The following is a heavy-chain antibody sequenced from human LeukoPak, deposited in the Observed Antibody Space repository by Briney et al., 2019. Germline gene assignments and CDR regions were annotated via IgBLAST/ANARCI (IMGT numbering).Heavy chain of an antibody. V-gene: IGHV3-23*01. D-gene: IGHD3/OR15-3a*01. Sequence: GGSLRLSCAASGFTFSSYAMSWVRQAQGTGLERDSAISGSGGSTYYADSVKGRFTISRDNSKNTLYLQMNSLRAEDTAVYYCAKPGLALRYYFDYWGQGTLVTVSS. CDR1: GFTFSSYA. CDR2: ISGSGGST. J-gene: IGHJ4*02. CDR3: AKPGLALRYYFDY.